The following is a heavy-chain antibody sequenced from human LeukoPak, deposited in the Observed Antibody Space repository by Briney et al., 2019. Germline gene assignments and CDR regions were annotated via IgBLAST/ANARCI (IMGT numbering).Heavy chain of an antibody. Sequence: PGGSLRLSCAASGFTFSSYAMSWVRQAPGKGLEWVSAISGSGGSTYYADSVKGRFTISRDNSKNTLYLQMNSLRAEDTAVYYCAKDHYQAFTYDFWSGYYKGNWFDPWGQGTLVTVSS. D-gene: IGHD3-3*01. CDR3: AKDHYQAFTYDFWSGYYKGNWFDP. V-gene: IGHV3-23*01. CDR1: GFTFSSYA. J-gene: IGHJ5*02. CDR2: ISGSGGST.